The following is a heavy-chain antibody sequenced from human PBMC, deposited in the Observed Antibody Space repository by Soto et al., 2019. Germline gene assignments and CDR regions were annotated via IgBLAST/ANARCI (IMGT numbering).Heavy chain of an antibody. CDR1: GFTFSSYG. CDR2: IWYDGSNK. V-gene: IGHV3-33*01. J-gene: IGHJ4*02. D-gene: IGHD2-2*01. Sequence: GGSLRLSCAASGFTFSSYGMHWVRQAPGKGLEWVAVIWYDGSNKYYADSVKGRFTICRDNSKNTLYLQMNSLRAEDTAVYYCARDVQDIVVVPAAIVGYWGKGTLVTVSS. CDR3: ARDVQDIVVVPAAIVGY.